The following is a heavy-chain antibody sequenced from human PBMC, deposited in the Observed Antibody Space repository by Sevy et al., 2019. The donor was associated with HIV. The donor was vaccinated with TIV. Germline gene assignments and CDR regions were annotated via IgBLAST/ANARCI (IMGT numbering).Heavy chain of an antibody. D-gene: IGHD1-26*01. Sequence: SETLSLTCAVYGGSFSGYYWSWIHQPPGKGLEWIGEINHSGSTNYNPSLKSRVTISVDTSKNQFSLKLSSVTAADTAVYYCARVRYSGSYYGYFDYWGQGTLVTVSS. J-gene: IGHJ4*02. CDR1: GGSFSGYY. CDR2: INHSGST. CDR3: ARVRYSGSYYGYFDY. V-gene: IGHV4-34*01.